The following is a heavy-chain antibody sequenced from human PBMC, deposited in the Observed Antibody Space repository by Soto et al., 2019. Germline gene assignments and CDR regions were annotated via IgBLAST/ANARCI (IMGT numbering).Heavy chain of an antibody. Sequence: ASVKVSCKVSGYTLTKLSMHWVRQAPGKGLEWMGGFDPEDGETIFAQNFQGGVAVTEDTSTDTAYMELNSLRSDDTAVYYCATPPGRQQLLLRALSFDYWGQGTLVTVSS. V-gene: IGHV1-24*01. J-gene: IGHJ4*02. CDR2: FDPEDGET. CDR1: GYTLTKLS. D-gene: IGHD6-13*01. CDR3: ATPPGRQQLLLRALSFDY.